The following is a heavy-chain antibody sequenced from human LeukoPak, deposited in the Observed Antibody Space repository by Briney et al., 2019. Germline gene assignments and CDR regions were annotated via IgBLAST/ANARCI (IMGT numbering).Heavy chain of an antibody. Sequence: GGSLRLSCAASGFTFSSYWMHWVRQVPGKGLVWVARINPGGSSITYADSVKGRFTISRDNAKNTLYLQMDSLRAEDTGVYYCARSNQADDYWGQGTLVTISS. CDR3: ARSNQADDY. V-gene: IGHV3-74*01. CDR1: GFTFSSYW. D-gene: IGHD1-14*01. CDR2: INPGGSSI. J-gene: IGHJ4*02.